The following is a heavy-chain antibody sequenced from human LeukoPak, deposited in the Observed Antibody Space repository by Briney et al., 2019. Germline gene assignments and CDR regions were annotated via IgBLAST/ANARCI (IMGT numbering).Heavy chain of an antibody. D-gene: IGHD2-15*01. V-gene: IGHV4-59*08. CDR1: GGSISSYY. J-gene: IGHJ4*02. CDR2: IYYSGST. CDR3: TRNAGSVGASYDY. Sequence: SGTLSLTCNVSGGSISSYYWSWIRQPPGKGLEWIGYIYYSGSTNYNPSLKSRVTTSVDTSKNQFSLKLTSVTAADTAVYYCTRNAGSVGASYDYWGQGTLVTV.